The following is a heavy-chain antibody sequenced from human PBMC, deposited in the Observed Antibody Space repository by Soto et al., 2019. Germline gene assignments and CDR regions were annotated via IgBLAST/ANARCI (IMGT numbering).Heavy chain of an antibody. CDR3: ARGGDIVVVPAASPSFDY. Sequence: ETLSLTCAVYGGSFSGYYWSWIRQPPGKGLEWIREINHSGSTNYNPSLKSRVTISVDTSKNQFSLKLSSVTAADTAVYYCARGGDIVVVPAASPSFDYWGQGTLVTVSS. D-gene: IGHD2-2*01. CDR1: GGSFSGYY. CDR2: INHSGST. V-gene: IGHV4-34*01. J-gene: IGHJ4*02.